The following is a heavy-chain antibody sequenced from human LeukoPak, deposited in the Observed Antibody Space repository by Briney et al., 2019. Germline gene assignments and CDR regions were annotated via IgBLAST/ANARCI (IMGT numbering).Heavy chain of an antibody. CDR2: IAGSSVAAGRSST. CDR1: GFSFSSYA. D-gene: IGHD3-3*01. CDR3: AKTSTITNVPWENWFDS. Sequence: GGSLRLSCATSGFSFSSYAMSWVRPAPGKGLEWVSAIAGSSVAAGRSSTYYADSVTGRFTISRDNSKNTLYLQMNSLRADDTAVYYCAKTSTITNVPWENWFDSWGQGTLVTVSS. V-gene: IGHV3-23*01. J-gene: IGHJ5*01.